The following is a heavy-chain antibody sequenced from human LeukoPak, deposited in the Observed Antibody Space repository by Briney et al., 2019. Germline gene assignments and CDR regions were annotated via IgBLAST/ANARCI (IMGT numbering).Heavy chain of an antibody. CDR1: GGSISSYY. CDR3: AKYYYGSGSHYFDY. J-gene: IGHJ4*02. Sequence: SETLSLTCIVSGGSISSYYWSWIRQPPGKGLEWIGYIYYSGSTNYNPSLKSRVTISVDTSKNQFSLKLSSVTAADTAVYYCAKYYYGSGSHYFDYWGQGTLVTVSS. D-gene: IGHD3-10*01. V-gene: IGHV4-59*08. CDR2: IYYSGST.